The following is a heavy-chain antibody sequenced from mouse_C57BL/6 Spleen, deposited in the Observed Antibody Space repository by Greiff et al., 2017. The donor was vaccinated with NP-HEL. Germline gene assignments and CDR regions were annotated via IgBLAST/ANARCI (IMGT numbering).Heavy chain of an antibody. J-gene: IGHJ3*01. CDR1: GFTFSDYY. Sequence: EVKLVESEGGLVQPGSSMKLSCTASGFTFSDYYMAWVRQVPEKGLEWVANINYDGSSTYYLDSLKSRFIISSDNAKNILYLQMSSLKSEDTATYYCARDEGSWFAYWGQGTLVTVSA. CDR2: INYDGSST. V-gene: IGHV5-16*01. CDR3: ARDEGSWFAY.